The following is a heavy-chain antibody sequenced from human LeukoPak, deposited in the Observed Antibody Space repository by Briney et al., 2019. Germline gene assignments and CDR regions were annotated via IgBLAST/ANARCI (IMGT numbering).Heavy chain of an antibody. CDR2: IIPIFGTA. CDR3: ARDSRDYGSGSSQYYFDY. D-gene: IGHD3-10*01. V-gene: IGHV1-69*01. Sequence: SVKVSCKASGGTFSSYAISWVRQAPGQGLEWMGGIIPIFGTAIYAQKFQGRVTITADESTSTAYMELSSLRSEDTAVYYCARDSRDYGSGSSQYYFDYWGQGTLVTVSS. CDR1: GGTFSSYA. J-gene: IGHJ4*02.